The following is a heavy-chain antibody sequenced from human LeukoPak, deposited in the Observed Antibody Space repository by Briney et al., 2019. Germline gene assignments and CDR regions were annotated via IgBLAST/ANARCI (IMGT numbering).Heavy chain of an antibody. Sequence: GGSLRLSCAASGFTCSTYWMSWVRQAPGKGLEWVTNIKQDGSDKYYVDSGKGRFTISRDNAKNSLFLQMNSLRAEDTAVYYCARVRCSSNSCFPDYWGQGTLVTVSS. J-gene: IGHJ4*02. CDR1: GFTCSTYW. CDR3: ARVRCSSNSCFPDY. D-gene: IGHD2-2*01. CDR2: IKQDGSDK. V-gene: IGHV3-7*01.